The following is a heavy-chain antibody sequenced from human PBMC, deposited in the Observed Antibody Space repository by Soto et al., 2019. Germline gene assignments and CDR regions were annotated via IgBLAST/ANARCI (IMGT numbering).Heavy chain of an antibody. CDR2: IIPIFGTA. D-gene: IGHD4-17*01. V-gene: IGHV1-69*12. CDR1: GGTFSSYA. J-gene: IGHJ5*02. Sequence: QVQLVQSGAEVKKPGSSVKVSCKASGGTFSSYAISWVRQAPGQGLEWMGGIIPIFGTANYAQKFQGRVTITADESTSSAYMELSRLRSEDTAVYYCARDHTVTTFPIGWFAPWGQGTLVTVSS. CDR3: ARDHTVTTFPIGWFAP.